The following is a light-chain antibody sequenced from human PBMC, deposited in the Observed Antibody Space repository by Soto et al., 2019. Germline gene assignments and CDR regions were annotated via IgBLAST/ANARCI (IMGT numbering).Light chain of an antibody. CDR2: GAS. V-gene: IGKV3-15*01. CDR1: QSVSSK. Sequence: EIVMTQSPATLSVSPGERATLSCRASQSVSSKLAWYQQKPGQAPRLLIYGASTRATGIPARFSGSRSGTEFNLTISSLQSEDFAVYYCQQYNNWPPITFGQGTRLEIK. CDR3: QQYNNWPPIT. J-gene: IGKJ5*01.